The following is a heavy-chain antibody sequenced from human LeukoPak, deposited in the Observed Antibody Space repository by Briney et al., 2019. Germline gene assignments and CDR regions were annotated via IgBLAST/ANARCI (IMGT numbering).Heavy chain of an antibody. CDR1: GFTFSSYA. CDR2: ISYDGSNK. CDR3: ARDGGHYYDSSGYYRVNYYYYGMDV. Sequence: GGSLRLSRAASGFTFSSYAMHWVRQAPGKGLEWVAVISYDGSNKYYADSVKGRFTISRDNSKNTLYLQMNSLRAEDTAVYYCARDGGHYYDSSGYYRVNYYYYGMDVWGQGTTVTVSS. D-gene: IGHD3-22*01. J-gene: IGHJ6*02. V-gene: IGHV3-30*04.